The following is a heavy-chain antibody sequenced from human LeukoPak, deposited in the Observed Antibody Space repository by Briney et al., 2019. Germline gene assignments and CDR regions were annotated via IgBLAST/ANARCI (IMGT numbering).Heavy chain of an antibody. V-gene: IGHV3-7*02. D-gene: IGHD3-22*01. J-gene: IGHJ4*02. CDR2: IKQDGSEK. CDR3: ARANSDSRGHHYFAY. Sequence: GGSLRLSCAASGFPFSRYWLSWVRQAPGKGLEWVANIKQDGSEKYYVDPVKGRFTISRDNAKNSLYLQMNSLRAEDTAVYYCARANSDSRGHHYFAYWGQGTLVTVSS. CDR1: GFPFSRYW.